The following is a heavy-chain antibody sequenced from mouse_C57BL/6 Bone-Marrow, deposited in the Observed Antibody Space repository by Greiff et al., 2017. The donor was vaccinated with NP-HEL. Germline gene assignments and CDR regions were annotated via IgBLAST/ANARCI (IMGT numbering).Heavy chain of an antibody. CDR3: ARGYYDYYYAMDY. Sequence: EVKLMESGGGLVKPGGSLKLSCAASGFTFSSYAMSWVRQTPEKRLAWVATISDGGSYTYYPDNVKGRFTISRDNAKNNLYLQMSHLKSEDTAMYYCARGYYDYYYAMDYWGQGTSVTVSS. D-gene: IGHD2-4*01. J-gene: IGHJ4*01. CDR2: ISDGGSYT. CDR1: GFTFSSYA. V-gene: IGHV5-4*03.